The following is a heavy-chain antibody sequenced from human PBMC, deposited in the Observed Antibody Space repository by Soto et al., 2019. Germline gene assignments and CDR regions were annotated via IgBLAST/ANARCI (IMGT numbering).Heavy chain of an antibody. D-gene: IGHD6-19*01. CDR2: ISYDGSNK. J-gene: IGHJ4*02. CDR1: GFTFSSYA. Sequence: GSLRLSCAASGFTFSSYAMHWVRQAPGKGLEWVAVISYDGSNKYYADSVKGRFTISRDNSKNTLYLQMNSLRAEDTAVYYCAKDLYGSGWYWGFDYWGQGTLVTVSS. CDR3: AKDLYGSGWYWGFDY. V-gene: IGHV3-30-3*01.